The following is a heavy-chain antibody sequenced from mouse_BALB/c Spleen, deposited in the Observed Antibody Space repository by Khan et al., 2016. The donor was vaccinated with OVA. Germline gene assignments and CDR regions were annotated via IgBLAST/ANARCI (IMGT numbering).Heavy chain of an antibody. CDR1: GYAITSDYA. CDR3: ARSGTISTVVVTDFDF. V-gene: IGHV3-2*02. D-gene: IGHD1-1*01. CDR2: IKYSGST. Sequence: VQLQQSGPGLVKPSQSLSLTCTVTGYAITSDYAWNWIRQFPGNKLEWMGYIKYSGSTSYNPSLKSRISITRDTSKNQFFLQLNSVTNEDTATYCCARSGTISTVVVTDFDFWGQGTTLTVSS. J-gene: IGHJ2*01.